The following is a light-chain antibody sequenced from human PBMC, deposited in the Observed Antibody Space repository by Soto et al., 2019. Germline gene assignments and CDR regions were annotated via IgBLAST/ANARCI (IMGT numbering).Light chain of an antibody. CDR3: QQCYSTPGT. V-gene: IGKV4-1*01. CDR1: QTVIYSSSNKNQ. J-gene: IGKJ1*01. CDR2: WAS. Sequence: DIVMTQSPDSLAASLVERATTNCKSSQTVIYSSSNKNQLAWYQQKPGQPPKLLIYWASTLESGVPDRFSGSGSGTDFTLTISSLQADDVAVYSCQQCYSTPGTFGQGTKVEIK.